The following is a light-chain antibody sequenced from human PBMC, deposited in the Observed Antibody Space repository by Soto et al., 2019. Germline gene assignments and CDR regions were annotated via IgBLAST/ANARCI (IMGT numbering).Light chain of an antibody. CDR3: QEYNSAPFT. V-gene: IGKV1-27*01. CDR1: QGISNY. CDR2: AAS. J-gene: IGKJ3*01. Sequence: DIQMTQSPSSLSASVGDRVTITCRASQGISNYLAWYQQKPGKVPKLLIYAASTLQSGVPSRFSGSGSGTDFAFTISSLQPEDVATDHCQEYNSAPFTFGPGTKVDIK.